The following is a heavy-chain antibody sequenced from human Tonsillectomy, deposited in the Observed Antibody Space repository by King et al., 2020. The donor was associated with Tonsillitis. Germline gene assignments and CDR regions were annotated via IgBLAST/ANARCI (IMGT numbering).Heavy chain of an antibody. D-gene: IGHD1-26*01. CDR1: GFTFSIYG. J-gene: IGHJ3*02. Sequence: VQLVQSGGGVVQPGRSLRLSCAASGFTFSIYGMHWVRQAPGKGLEWVAVISYDGSNKYYADSVKGRFTISRDNSKNTLYLQMNSLRAEDTAVYYCAKGEQFDIWGQGTMVTVSS. V-gene: IGHV3-30*18. CDR2: ISYDGSNK. CDR3: AKGEQFDI.